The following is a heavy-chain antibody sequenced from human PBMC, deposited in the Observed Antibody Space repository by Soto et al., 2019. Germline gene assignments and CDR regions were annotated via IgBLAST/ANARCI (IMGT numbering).Heavy chain of an antibody. CDR2: IYYSGTT. D-gene: IGHD2-2*01. CDR3: ARLGAHYQSLDP. Sequence: SETLSLTCTVSGGSISSYYWNWIRQAPGKGLEWIGYIYYSGTTSYNPSLKSRVTLSLETSKSQFSLRLASVTASDTAVYYCARLGAHYQSLDPWGQGTLVTVSS. J-gene: IGHJ5*02. V-gene: IGHV4-59*08. CDR1: GGSISSYY.